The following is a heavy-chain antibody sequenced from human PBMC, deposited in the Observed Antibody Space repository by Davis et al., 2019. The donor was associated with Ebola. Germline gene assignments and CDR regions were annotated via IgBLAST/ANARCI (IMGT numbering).Heavy chain of an antibody. D-gene: IGHD2-2*01. CDR1: GGSISSGGYY. CDR3: ARVRRGDIVVVPAAMSYYYYYMDV. CDR2: IYYSGST. J-gene: IGHJ6*03. Sequence: LRLSCTVSGGSISSGGYYWSWIRQHPGKGLEWIGYIYYSGSTYYNPSLKSRVTISVDTSKNQFSLKLSSVTAADTAVYYCARVRRGDIVVVPAAMSYYYYYMDVWGKGTTVTVSS. V-gene: IGHV4-31*03.